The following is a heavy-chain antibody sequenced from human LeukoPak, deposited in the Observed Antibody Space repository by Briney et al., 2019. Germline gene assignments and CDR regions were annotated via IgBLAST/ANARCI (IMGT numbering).Heavy chain of an antibody. CDR2: INPNSGGT. CDR3: ARDFSPVFSIAMVRGFDP. V-gene: IGHV1-2*02. J-gene: IGHJ5*02. CDR1: GYTFTGYY. D-gene: IGHD3-10*01. Sequence: AASVKVSCKASGYTFTGYYMHWVRQAPGQGLEWMGWINPNSGGTNYAQKFQGRVTMTRDTSISTAYMELSRLRSDDTAVYYCARDFSPVFSIAMVRGFDPWGQGTLVTVSS.